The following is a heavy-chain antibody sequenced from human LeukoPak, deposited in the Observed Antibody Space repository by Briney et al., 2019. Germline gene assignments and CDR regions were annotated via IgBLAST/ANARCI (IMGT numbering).Heavy chain of an antibody. V-gene: IGHV4-4*07. J-gene: IGHJ2*01. CDR3: ARDGGPIVVVPAAIPRSEWYFDL. D-gene: IGHD2-2*02. Sequence: SETLSLTCTVSGGSISSYYWSWIRQPAGKGLEWIGRIYTSGSTNYNPSLKSRVTVSVDTSKNQFSLKLSSVTAADTAVYYCARDGGPIVVVPAAIPRSEWYFDLWGRGTLVTVSS. CDR1: GGSISSYY. CDR2: IYTSGST.